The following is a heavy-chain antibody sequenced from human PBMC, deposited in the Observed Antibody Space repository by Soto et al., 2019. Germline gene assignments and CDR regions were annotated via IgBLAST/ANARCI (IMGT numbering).Heavy chain of an antibody. V-gene: IGHV4-39*01. Sequence: SETLSLTCTVSGGSISSSSYYWGWIRQPPGKGLEWIGSIYYSGSTYYNPSLKSRVTISVDTSKNQFSLKLSSVTAADTAVYYCARFGYSGYDVGSFRYWGQGTLVTVSS. J-gene: IGHJ4*02. CDR2: IYYSGST. CDR1: GGSISSSSYY. CDR3: ARFGYSGYDVGSFRY. D-gene: IGHD5-12*01.